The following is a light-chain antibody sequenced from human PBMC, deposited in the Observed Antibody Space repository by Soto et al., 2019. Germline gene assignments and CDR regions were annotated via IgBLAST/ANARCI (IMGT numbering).Light chain of an antibody. Sequence: ENVLIQSPGTMSLSPGDRDTLSCRASPSITTDFLAWYQQSLAQAPRLLIYGASTRATGIPDRFSGNGSGTDFTLTISRLEPEDFAVYYCHQYGSTPFTFGPGTKVDIK. J-gene: IGKJ3*01. CDR2: GAS. CDR1: PSITTDF. CDR3: HQYGSTPFT. V-gene: IGKV3-20*01.